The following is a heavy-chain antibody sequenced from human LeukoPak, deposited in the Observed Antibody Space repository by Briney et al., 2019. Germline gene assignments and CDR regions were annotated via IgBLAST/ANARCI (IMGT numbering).Heavy chain of an antibody. J-gene: IGHJ3*02. CDR2: ISPNSGDT. CDR1: GYTFTGHF. V-gene: IGHV1-2*02. Sequence: GASVKVSCKASGYTFTGHFMHWVRQAPGQGLEWMGWISPNSGDTNYAQKFQGRVTMTRDTSISTAYMELSRLRSDDKAVYYCARSYYYDTTGYTHDDAFDIWGQGTMVTVSS. D-gene: IGHD3-22*01. CDR3: ARSYYYDTTGYTHDDAFDI.